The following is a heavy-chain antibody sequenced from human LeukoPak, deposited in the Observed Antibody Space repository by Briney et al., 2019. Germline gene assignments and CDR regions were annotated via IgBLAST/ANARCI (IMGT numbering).Heavy chain of an antibody. J-gene: IGHJ4*02. CDR3: AKEGGYSYGWPFDY. CDR2: ISWNSGSI. CDR1: GFTFYDYA. V-gene: IGHV3-9*01. D-gene: IGHD5-18*01. Sequence: GGSLRLSCAASGFTFYDYAMHWVRQAPGKGLGWVSGISWNSGSIGYADSVKGRFTISRDSAKNSLYLQMNSLRAEDTALYYCAKEGGYSYGWPFDYWGQGTLVTVSS.